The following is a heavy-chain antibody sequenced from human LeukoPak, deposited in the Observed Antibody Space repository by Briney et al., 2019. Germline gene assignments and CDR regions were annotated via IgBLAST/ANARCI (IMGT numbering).Heavy chain of an antibody. CDR3: AKESDFFFYMDV. CDR1: GFTFLKYG. Sequence: PGGSLRFSCAASGFTFLKYGMHWVRQAPGKGLEWVALISYDGSNEYYADSVKGRFTISRDNFKNTLFLQMNSLRAEDTAVYYCAKESDFFFYMDVWGRGTMVTVSS. J-gene: IGHJ6*03. V-gene: IGHV3-30*18. CDR2: ISYDGSNE. D-gene: IGHD3/OR15-3a*01.